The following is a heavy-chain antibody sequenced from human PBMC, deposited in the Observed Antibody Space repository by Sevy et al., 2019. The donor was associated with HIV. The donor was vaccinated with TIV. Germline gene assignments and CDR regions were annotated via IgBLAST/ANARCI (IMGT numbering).Heavy chain of an antibody. D-gene: IGHD3-22*01. V-gene: IGHV1-24*01. CDR3: TITKDYYDNSGYPFDY. J-gene: IGHJ4*02. Sequence: ASVKVSCKVSGFTLSEVSMHWVRQAPGKGLEWMGTFDPEDGETIYAQKFQGRVTMTEDTSTDRAYMVLSSLRSEDTAVFYCTITKDYYDNSGYPFDYWGQGTLVTVSS. CDR1: GFTLSEVS. CDR2: FDPEDGET.